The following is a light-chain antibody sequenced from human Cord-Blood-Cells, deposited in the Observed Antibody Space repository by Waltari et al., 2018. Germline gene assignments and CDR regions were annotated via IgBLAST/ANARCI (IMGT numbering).Light chain of an antibody. Sequence: DIQMTQSPSSLSAYVGDSVTMTCRASQSISSYLNWYQQKPGKAPKLLIYAASSLQSGVPSRFSGSGSGTDFTLTISSLKPEDFATYYCQQSYSTPLTFGGGTKVEIK. V-gene: IGKV1-39*01. CDR2: AAS. CDR3: QQSYSTPLT. CDR1: QSISSY. J-gene: IGKJ4*01.